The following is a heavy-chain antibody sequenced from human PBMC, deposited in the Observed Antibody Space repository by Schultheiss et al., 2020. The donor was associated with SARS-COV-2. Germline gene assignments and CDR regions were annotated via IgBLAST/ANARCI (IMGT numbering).Heavy chain of an antibody. CDR2: ISYSGST. CDR3: ARTLSVPGALGWFDP. D-gene: IGHD6-19*01. Sequence: SETLSLTCTVSGGSISSSYWSWIRQPPGKGLEWIGFISYSGSTNYNPSLKSRVTISVDTSKNQFSLKLSSVTAADTAVYYCARTLSVPGALGWFDPWGQGTLVTVSS. J-gene: IGHJ5*02. V-gene: IGHV4-59*01. CDR1: GGSISSSY.